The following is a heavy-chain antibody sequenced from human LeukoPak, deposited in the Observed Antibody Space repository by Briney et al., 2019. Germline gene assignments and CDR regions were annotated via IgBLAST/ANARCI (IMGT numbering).Heavy chain of an antibody. CDR2: ITSTTGYI. V-gene: IGHV3-21*01. CDR3: ARVLLPSGMGY. CDR1: GFTFSNYN. D-gene: IGHD2-2*01. J-gene: IGHJ4*02. Sequence: KSGGSLRLSCAASGFTFSNYNMNWVRQAPGKGLEWVSSITSTTGYISYADSVKGRFTISRDNAKNSLYLQMNSLRAEDTAVYYCARVLLPSGMGYWGQGTLVTVSS.